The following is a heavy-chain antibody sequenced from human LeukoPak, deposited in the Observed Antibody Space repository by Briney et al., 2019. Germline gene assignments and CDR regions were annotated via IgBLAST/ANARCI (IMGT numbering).Heavy chain of an antibody. D-gene: IGHD6-13*01. CDR3: ARVAGGTTFDY. J-gene: IGHJ4*02. Sequence: GGSLGLSCAASGFSFTSYWMHWVRQAPGKGLVWVLRINTDGSITSYADSVKGRFTISRDTAKNTLYLQMNSLRAEDTAIYYCARVAGGTTFDYWGQGARVTVSS. V-gene: IGHV3-74*01. CDR1: GFSFTSYW. CDR2: INTDGSIT.